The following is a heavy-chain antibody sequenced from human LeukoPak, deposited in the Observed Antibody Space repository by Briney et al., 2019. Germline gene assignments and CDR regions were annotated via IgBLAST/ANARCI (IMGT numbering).Heavy chain of an antibody. D-gene: IGHD5-18*01. V-gene: IGHV4-39*07. J-gene: IGHJ4*02. CDR2: IYYSGST. CDR3: ASKNGYSHGYDY. CDR1: GGSISSSSYY. Sequence: SETLSLTCTVSGGSISSSSYYWGWIRHPPGKGLEWIGRIYYSGSTYHNPSLQSRATISVDTSKNQLFLKLSSVTAADTAVYYCASKNGYSHGYDYWGQGTLVTVSS.